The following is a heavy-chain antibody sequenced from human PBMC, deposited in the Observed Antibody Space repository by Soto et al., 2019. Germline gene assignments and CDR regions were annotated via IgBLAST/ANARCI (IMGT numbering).Heavy chain of an antibody. V-gene: IGHV4-4*07. J-gene: IGHJ6*02. D-gene: IGHD2-15*01. Sequence: LXLTCSVWAGTASRCYWSWIRQRAGKGLEWIGRIYTSGSTNYNPSLKSRVTMSVDTSKNQFSLKLSSVTAADTAVYYCAREAGYCSGGSCRFFYGMDVWGQGTTVTVSS. CDR3: AREAGYCSGGSCRFFYGMDV. CDR2: IYTSGST. CDR1: AGTASRCY.